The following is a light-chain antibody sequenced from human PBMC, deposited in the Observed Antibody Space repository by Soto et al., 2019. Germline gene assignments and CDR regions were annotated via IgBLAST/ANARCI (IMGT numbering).Light chain of an antibody. CDR1: QSISSW. CDR3: QQYNSYPIFT. V-gene: IGKV1-5*01. J-gene: IGKJ3*01. Sequence: DIQMTQSPSTLSASVGDRVTITCRASQSISSWLAWYQQKPGKAPKLLIYDASSLESGVPSRFSGSGSGTEFTLTISSLQPDDFATYYCQQYNSYPIFTFGPGTKLDIK. CDR2: DAS.